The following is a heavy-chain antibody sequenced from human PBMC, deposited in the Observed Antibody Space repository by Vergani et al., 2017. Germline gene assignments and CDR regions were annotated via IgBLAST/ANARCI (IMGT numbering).Heavy chain of an antibody. CDR2: ISGSGDNT. Sequence: LVESGGGVVQPGRSLTLTCSASRFTFNNYAMTWVRQAPGKGLEWVSSISGSGDNTYYADSVKGRFTVSRDNSKNTLYLRMSSLRVDDTAVYYCASQQWELYYWGQGTLVTVSS. CDR3: ASQQWELYY. D-gene: IGHD1-26*01. CDR1: RFTFNNYA. J-gene: IGHJ4*02. V-gene: IGHV3-23*04.